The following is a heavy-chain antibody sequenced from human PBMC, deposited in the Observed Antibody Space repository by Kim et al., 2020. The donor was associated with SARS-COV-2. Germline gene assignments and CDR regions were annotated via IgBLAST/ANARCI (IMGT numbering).Heavy chain of an antibody. CDR3: ARRSNYYGSGSPHFDP. CDR2: IDPSDSYT. V-gene: IGHV5-10-1*01. CDR1: GYSFTSYW. J-gene: IGHJ5*02. Sequence: GESLKIPCKGSGYSFTSYWISWVRQMPGKGLEWMGRIDPSDSYTNYSPSFQGHVTISANKSISTAYLQWSSLKASDTAMYYCARRSNYYGSGSPHFDPWGQGTLVTVSS. D-gene: IGHD3-10*01.